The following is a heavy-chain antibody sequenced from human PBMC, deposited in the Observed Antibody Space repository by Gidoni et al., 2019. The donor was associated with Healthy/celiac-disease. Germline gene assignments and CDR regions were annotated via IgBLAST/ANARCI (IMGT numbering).Heavy chain of an antibody. CDR2: ISASGGST. CDR1: GFTCSSSA. CDR3: AKYEEQQRVFNYGMDV. J-gene: IGHJ6*02. Sequence: EVQLLEAGGGLVQPGGSLSLPCAAPGFTCSSSAMSWVRQDPGKGLECVSAISASGGSTYYADSVKGRFTISRDNSKNTLYLQMHSLRAEDTAVYYCAKYEEQQRVFNYGMDVWCQGPTVTVSS. V-gene: IGHV3-23*01. D-gene: IGHD6-13*01.